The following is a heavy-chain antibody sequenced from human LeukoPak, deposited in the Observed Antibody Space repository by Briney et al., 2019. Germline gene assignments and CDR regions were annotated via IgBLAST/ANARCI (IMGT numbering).Heavy chain of an antibody. CDR1: GFPFNTYG. CDR2: ISYGGSNK. Sequence: PGRSLRLSCVASGFPFNTYGMHWVRQAPGKGLEWVAVISYGGSNKYYADSVEGRSTISRDNSKNTLYLQMNSLRHDDTAVYYCAKGDPTVTQPSDSWGQGTLVTVSS. CDR3: AKGDPTVTQPSDS. D-gene: IGHD4-17*01. J-gene: IGHJ4*02. V-gene: IGHV3-30*18.